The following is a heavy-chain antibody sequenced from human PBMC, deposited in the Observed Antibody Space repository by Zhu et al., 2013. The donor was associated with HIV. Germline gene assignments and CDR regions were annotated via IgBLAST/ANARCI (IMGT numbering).Heavy chain of an antibody. V-gene: IGHV4-31*03. CDR2: INHSGST. D-gene: IGHD2-15*01. CDR3: ARGRPPFPRGCSGGSCYHPPRYYYGMDV. J-gene: IGHJ6*02. Sequence: QVQLQESGPGVVKPSQTLSLTCTVSGGSISSGGYYWSWIRQPPGKGLEWIGEINHSGSTNYNPSLKSRVTISVDTSKNQFSLKLSSVTAADTAVYYCARGRPPFPRGCSGGSCYHPPRYYYGMDVWGQGTTVTVSS. CDR1: GGSISSGGYY.